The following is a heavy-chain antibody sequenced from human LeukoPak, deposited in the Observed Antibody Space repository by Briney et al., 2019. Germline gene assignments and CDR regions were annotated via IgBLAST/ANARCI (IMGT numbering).Heavy chain of an antibody. J-gene: IGHJ4*02. CDR1: GFTVSSNH. CDR2: IYSGDYT. V-gene: IGHV3-53*01. Sequence: PGGSLRLSCAASGFTVSSNHMSGVRQAPGKGLEWVSVIYSGDYTYYADSVKGRFTISRDNSKNTLYLHMNNLRAEDTAVYYCARAGSYYPFDYWGQGTLVTVSS. CDR3: ARAGSYYPFDY. D-gene: IGHD3-10*01.